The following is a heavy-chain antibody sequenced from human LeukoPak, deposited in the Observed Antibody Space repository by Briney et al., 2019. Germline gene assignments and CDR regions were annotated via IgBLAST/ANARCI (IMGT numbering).Heavy chain of an antibody. CDR1: GGSISSSSYY. V-gene: IGHV4-39*07. CDR3: ARDKESTPKDY. J-gene: IGHJ4*02. Sequence: PSETLSLTCTVSGGSISSSSYYWGWIRQPPGKGLEWIGSIYHSGSTYYNPSLKSRVTISVDTSKNQFSLKLSSVTAADTAVYYCARDKESTPKDYWGQGTLVTVSS. CDR2: IYHSGST. D-gene: IGHD2-2*01.